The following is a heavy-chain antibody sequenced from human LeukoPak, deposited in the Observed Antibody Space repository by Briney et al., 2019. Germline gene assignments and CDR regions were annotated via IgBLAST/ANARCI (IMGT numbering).Heavy chain of an antibody. CDR2: ISYDGSNK. CDR3: AKDPQYYYDSSGYPDY. V-gene: IGHV3-30*04. J-gene: IGHJ4*02. Sequence: GGSLRLSCAASGFTFSSYAMHWVRQAPGKGLEWVAVISYDGSNKYYADSVKGRFTISRDNSKNTLYLQMNSLRAEDTAVYYCAKDPQYYYDSSGYPDYWGQGTLVTVSS. CDR1: GFTFSSYA. D-gene: IGHD3-22*01.